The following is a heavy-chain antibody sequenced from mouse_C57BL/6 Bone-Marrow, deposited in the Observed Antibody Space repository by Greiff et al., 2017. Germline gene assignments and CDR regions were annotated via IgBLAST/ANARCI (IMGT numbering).Heavy chain of an antibody. CDR3: ARQLRLRGAY. D-gene: IGHD3-2*02. V-gene: IGHV1-81*01. CDR1: GYTFTSYG. Sequence: QVQLKESGAELARPGASVKLSCKASGYTFTSYGISWVKQRTGQGLEWIGEIYPRSGNTYYNEKFKGKTTLTADKSSSTAYMELRSLTSEDSAVXFCARQLRLRGAYWGQGTLVTVSA. CDR2: IYPRSGNT. J-gene: IGHJ3*01.